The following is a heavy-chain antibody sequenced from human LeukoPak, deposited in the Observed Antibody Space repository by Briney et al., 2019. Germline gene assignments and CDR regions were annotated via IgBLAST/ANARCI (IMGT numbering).Heavy chain of an antibody. Sequence: GGSLRLSCAASGFTFSSYWMSWVRQAPGKGLEWVSSISSSSSYIYYADSVKGRFTISRDSAKNSLYLQMNSLRAEDTAVYYCARDLSSSWSPIAYYYYGMDVWGQGTTVTVSS. D-gene: IGHD6-13*01. CDR1: GFTFSSYW. V-gene: IGHV3-21*01. J-gene: IGHJ6*02. CDR2: ISSSSSYI. CDR3: ARDLSSSWSPIAYYYYGMDV.